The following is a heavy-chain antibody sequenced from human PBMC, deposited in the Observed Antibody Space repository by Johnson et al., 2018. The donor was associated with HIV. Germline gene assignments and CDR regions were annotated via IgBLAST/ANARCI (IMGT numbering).Heavy chain of an antibody. CDR3: AKGGRGDAFDI. J-gene: IGHJ3*02. CDR1: GFTFSSYG. Sequence: QVQLLESGGGVVQSGRSLRLSCAASGFTFSSYGMHWVRQAPGKGLEWVAVMWYDGSNKYYADSVKGRFTISRDNSKNTLYLQMNSLRAEDTAVYYCAKGGRGDAFDIWGQGTMVTASS. CDR2: MWYDGSNK. D-gene: IGHD2-15*01. V-gene: IGHV3-33*06.